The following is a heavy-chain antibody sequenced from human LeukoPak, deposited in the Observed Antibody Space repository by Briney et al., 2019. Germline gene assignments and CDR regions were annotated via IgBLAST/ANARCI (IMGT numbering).Heavy chain of an antibody. V-gene: IGHV3-30-3*01. CDR1: GFTFSSYA. CDR3: ARVRTRGIVVVVAATSDLDAFDI. D-gene: IGHD2-15*01. J-gene: IGHJ3*02. Sequence: GGSLRLSCAASGFTFSSYAMHWVRQAPGKGLEWVAVISYDGSNKYYADSVKGRFTISRDNSKNTLYLQMNSLRAEDTAVYYCARVRTRGIVVVVAATSDLDAFDIWGQGTMVTVSS. CDR2: ISYDGSNK.